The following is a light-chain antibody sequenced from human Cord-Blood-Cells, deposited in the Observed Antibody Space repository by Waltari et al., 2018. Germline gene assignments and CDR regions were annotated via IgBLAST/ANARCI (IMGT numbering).Light chain of an antibody. V-gene: IGLV2-11*01. CDR2: DVS. Sequence: QSALTQPRSVSGSPGQSVTISCTGTSSDVGGYNYASWYQQHPGKAPKLMIYDVSKRPSGVPDRFSGSKSGNTASLTISGLQAENEADYYCCSYAGSYTGVFGTGTKVTVL. CDR3: CSYAGSYTGV. J-gene: IGLJ1*01. CDR1: SSDVGGYNY.